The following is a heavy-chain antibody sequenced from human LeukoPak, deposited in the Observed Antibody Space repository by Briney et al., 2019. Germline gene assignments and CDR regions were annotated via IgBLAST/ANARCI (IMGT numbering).Heavy chain of an antibody. CDR1: GGSISSYY. CDR2: IYYSGST. Sequence: SEILSLTCTVSGGSISSYYWSWIRQPPGRGLEWIGYIYYSGSTNYNPSLKSRVTISVDTSKNQFSLKLSSVTAADTAVYYCARRVTTKHDPWGQGTLVTVSS. V-gene: IGHV4-59*08. D-gene: IGHD4-17*01. J-gene: IGHJ5*02. CDR3: ARRVTTKHDP.